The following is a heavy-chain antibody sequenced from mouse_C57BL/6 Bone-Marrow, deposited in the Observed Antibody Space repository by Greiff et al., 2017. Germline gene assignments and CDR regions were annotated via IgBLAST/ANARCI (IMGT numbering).Heavy chain of an antibody. J-gene: IGHJ4*01. CDR1: GFSFNTYA. V-gene: IGHV10-1*01. D-gene: IGHD2-14*01. Sequence: EVKLEESGGGLVQPKGSLKLSCAASGFSFNTYAMNWVRQAPGKGLEWVARIRSKSNNYATYYADSVKDRFTISRDDSESMLYLQMHNLKTEDTAMYYCVRHRVLGMDYWGQGTSVTVSS. CDR2: IRSKSNNYAT. CDR3: VRHRVLGMDY.